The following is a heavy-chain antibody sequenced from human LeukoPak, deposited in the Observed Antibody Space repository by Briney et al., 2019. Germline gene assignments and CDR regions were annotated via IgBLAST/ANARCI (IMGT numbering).Heavy chain of an antibody. V-gene: IGHV3-9*01. CDR3: VQGRGPYYYYYSMDV. D-gene: IGHD5-24*01. J-gene: IGHJ6*02. CDR1: GFIFDDYA. Sequence: PGGSLRLSCAASGFIFDDYAIHWVRQAPGKGLEWVSAIDWNSGSIDYADSVKGRFAISRDNAKNSLWLQMNSLRAEDTALYYCVQGRGPYYYYYSMDVWGQGTTVTVSS. CDR2: IDWNSGSI.